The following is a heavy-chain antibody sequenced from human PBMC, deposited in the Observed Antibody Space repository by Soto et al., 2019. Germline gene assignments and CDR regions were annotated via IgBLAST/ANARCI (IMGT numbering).Heavy chain of an antibody. V-gene: IGHV1-69*01. D-gene: IGHD3-22*01. J-gene: IGHJ3*02. CDR2: IIPIFGTA. CDR1: GGTFSSYA. CDR3: ARMYYYDSSGYYPGQNAFDI. Sequence: QVQLVQSGAEVKKPGSSVKVSCKASGGTFSSYAISWVRQAPGQGLEWMGGIIPIFGTANYAQKFQGRVTITADESTSQAYMELSSLRSEDTAVYYCARMYYYDSSGYYPGQNAFDIWGQGTMVTVSS.